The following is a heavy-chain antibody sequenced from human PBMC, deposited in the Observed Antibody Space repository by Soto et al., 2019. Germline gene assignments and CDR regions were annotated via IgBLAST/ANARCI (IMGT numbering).Heavy chain of an antibody. CDR1: GYTFTSYA. CDR3: ARDGVGNDYGDYPRSP. Sequence: GASVKVSCKASGYTFTSYAMHWVRQAPGQRLEWMGGINPIIGKTNYAQKFQGRVTITADESTSTAYMELRSLRSDDTAVYYCARDGVGNDYGDYPRSPWGRGTLVTVSS. CDR2: INPIIGKT. J-gene: IGHJ2*01. V-gene: IGHV1-69*13. D-gene: IGHD4-17*01.